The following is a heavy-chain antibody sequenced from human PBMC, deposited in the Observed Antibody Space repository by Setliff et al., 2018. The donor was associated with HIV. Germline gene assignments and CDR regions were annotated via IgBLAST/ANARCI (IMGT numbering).Heavy chain of an antibody. CDR3: TTPLYYYDTSTTWDH. J-gene: IGHJ4*02. D-gene: IGHD3-22*01. V-gene: IGHV3-73*01. Sequence: GGSLRLSCAASGSMYSDPAIHWVRQASGKGLEWVGRILNRNNKYETAYAVSMKGRFIISRDDSKNMAYLQMDSLTAEDTAVYYCTTPLYYYDTSTTWDHWGQGTLVTVSS. CDR1: GSMYSDPA. CDR2: ILNRNNKYET.